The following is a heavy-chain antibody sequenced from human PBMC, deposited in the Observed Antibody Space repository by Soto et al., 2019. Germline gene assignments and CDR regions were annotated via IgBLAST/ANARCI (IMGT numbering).Heavy chain of an antibody. J-gene: IGHJ5*02. CDR2: IYASGST. CDR1: CGSISSHY. CDR3: ARAGGYEVQGNNWFDP. V-gene: IGHV4-4*07. Sequence: PSETLSLTCTVSCGSISSHYWSWIRQPAGKGLEWIGRIYASGSTNYNPSLKSRVTMSLDTSRNQFSLKLTSVTAADTAMYYCARAGGYEVQGNNWFDPWGQGTLVTVSS. D-gene: IGHD5-12*01.